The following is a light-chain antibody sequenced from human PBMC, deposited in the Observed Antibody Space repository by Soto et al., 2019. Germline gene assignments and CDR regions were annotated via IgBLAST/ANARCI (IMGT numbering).Light chain of an antibody. CDR1: SSDVGGYNY. CDR3: SSYTNSNTYV. CDR2: EVS. J-gene: IGLJ1*01. V-gene: IGLV2-14*01. Sequence: QSVLTQPASVSGSPGQSITISCTGTSSDVGGYNYVSWYQQLPGKAPKLIIYEVSNRPSGASNRFSGSKSGNTASLTISGLQGEDEADYFCSSYTNSNTYVFGTGTKLIVL.